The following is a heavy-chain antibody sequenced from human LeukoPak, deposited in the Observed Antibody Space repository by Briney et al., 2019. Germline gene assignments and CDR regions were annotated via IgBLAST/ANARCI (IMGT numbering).Heavy chain of an antibody. CDR3: AKAPRFGARATEYYYYYMDV. J-gene: IGHJ6*03. CDR2: ISASGSST. Sequence: HPGGSLRLSCAASGFTFSSYAMSWVRQAPGKGLEWVSSISASGSSTFYADSVKGRFTISRDNSKNTLYLQMNSLRAEDTAVYYCAKAPRFGARATEYYYYYMDVWGKGTTVTVSS. CDR1: GFTFSSYA. D-gene: IGHD3-16*01. V-gene: IGHV3-23*01.